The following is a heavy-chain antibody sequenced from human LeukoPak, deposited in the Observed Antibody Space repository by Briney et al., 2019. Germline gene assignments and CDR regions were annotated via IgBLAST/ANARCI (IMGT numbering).Heavy chain of an antibody. J-gene: IGHJ6*02. CDR3: TIESPRMSSV. Sequence: ASVKVSCKVSGHTLTQFSIHWVRQTPEQGLQWLGSFDPKNGETLYVQKFQDRVTMTADTSIDTAYMVLSSLRSEDTALYYCTIESPRMSSVWGQGTTVTVSS. D-gene: IGHD6-6*01. V-gene: IGHV1-24*01. CDR2: FDPKNGET. CDR1: GHTLTQFS.